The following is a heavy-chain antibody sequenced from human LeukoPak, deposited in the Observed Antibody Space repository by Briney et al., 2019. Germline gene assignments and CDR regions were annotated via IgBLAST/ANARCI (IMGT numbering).Heavy chain of an antibody. CDR2: INPNTGGT. V-gene: IGHV1-2*02. CDR1: GYTFTDYH. J-gene: IGHJ4*02. CDR3: ARGGHGHTQNDF. Sequence: ASVKVSCKASGYTFTDYHMHWVRQAPGQGLEWVGWINPNTGGTNYAQSFQGRVTMTRDTSINTPYMELSSLISDDTALYFCARGGHGHTQNDFWGQGTLVTVSS. D-gene: IGHD5-24*01.